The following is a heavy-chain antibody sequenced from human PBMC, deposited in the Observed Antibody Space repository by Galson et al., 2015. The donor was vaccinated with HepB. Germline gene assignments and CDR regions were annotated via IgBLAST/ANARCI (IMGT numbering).Heavy chain of an antibody. CDR2: ISGYSGDT. D-gene: IGHD3-22*01. CDR3: ATDSSGYYYFDY. J-gene: IGHJ4*02. CDR1: GYTFSSYG. V-gene: IGHV1-18*01. Sequence: SVKVSCKASGYTFSSYGISWVRQAPGQGPEWMGWISGYSGDTNYAQNFQGRVTMTTDTFTSTAYMELRSLRSDDTAVYYCATDSSGYYYFDYWGQGTLVIVSS.